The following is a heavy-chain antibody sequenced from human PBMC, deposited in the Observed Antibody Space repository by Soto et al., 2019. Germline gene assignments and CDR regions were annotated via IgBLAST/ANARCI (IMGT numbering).Heavy chain of an antibody. V-gene: IGHV3-30*18. CDR2: ISYDGSNK. D-gene: IGHD6-19*01. J-gene: IGHJ4*02. CDR3: AKDLLGQWLALDY. CDR1: GFTFSSYG. Sequence: GGSLRLSCAASGFTFSSYGMHWVRQAPGKGLEWVAVISYDGSNKYYADSVKGRFTISRDNSKNTLYLQMNSLRAEDTAVYYCAKDLLGQWLALDYWGQGTLVTVSS.